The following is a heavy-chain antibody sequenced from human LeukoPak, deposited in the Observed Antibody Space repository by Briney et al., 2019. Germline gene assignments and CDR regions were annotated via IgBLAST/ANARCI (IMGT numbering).Heavy chain of an antibody. CDR3: ARDRSTADYYYMDV. D-gene: IGHD6-6*01. V-gene: IGHV1-69*13. Sequence: GASVKVSCKASGGTFSSYAISWVRQAPGQGLEWMGGIIPIFGTANDAQKFQGRVTITADESTSTAYMELSSLRSEDTAVYYCARDRSTADYYYMDVWGKGTTVTVSS. J-gene: IGHJ6*03. CDR1: GGTFSSYA. CDR2: IIPIFGTA.